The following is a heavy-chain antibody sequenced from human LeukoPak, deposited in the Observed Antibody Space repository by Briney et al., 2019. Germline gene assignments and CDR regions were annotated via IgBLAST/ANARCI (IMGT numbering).Heavy chain of an antibody. CDR2: INHSGST. Sequence: PSETLSLTCAVYGGSFSGYYWSWIRQPPGKGLEWIGEINHSGSTNYNPSLKSRVTISVDTSKNQFSLKLSSVTAADTAVYYCAGRTSSGSIDYWGQGTLVTVSS. D-gene: IGHD6-19*01. CDR3: AGRTSSGSIDY. J-gene: IGHJ4*02. V-gene: IGHV4-34*01. CDR1: GGSFSGYY.